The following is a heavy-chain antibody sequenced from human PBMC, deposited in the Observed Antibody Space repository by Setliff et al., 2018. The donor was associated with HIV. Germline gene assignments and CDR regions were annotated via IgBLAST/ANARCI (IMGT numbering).Heavy chain of an antibody. V-gene: IGHV1-18*01. D-gene: IGHD4-17*01. CDR2: ISAYNGNT. CDR1: GYTFTSYG. CDR3: ARDTLRQDTLEDYQLDY. Sequence: ASVKVSCKASGYTFTSYGISWVRQAPGQGLEWMGWISAYNGNTNYAQKLQGRVTMTTDTSTSTAYMELRSLRSDDTAVYYCARDTLRQDTLEDYQLDYWGQGTLVTVSS. J-gene: IGHJ4*02.